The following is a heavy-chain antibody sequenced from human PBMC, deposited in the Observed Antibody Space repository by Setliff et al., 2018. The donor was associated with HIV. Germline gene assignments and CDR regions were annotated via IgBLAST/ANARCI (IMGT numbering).Heavy chain of an antibody. D-gene: IGHD6-13*01. CDR2: IRYDGSNK. Sequence: GGSLRLSCAVSGFTFISYGMYWVRQAPGKGLEWVAFIRYDGSNKYYTDSVKGRFTISRDNAKNTLYLQMNSLRAEDTAVYYCARGGSNSWSPFDYWGQGTLVTVSS. V-gene: IGHV3-30*02. CDR3: ARGGSNSWSPFDY. J-gene: IGHJ4*02. CDR1: GFTFISYG.